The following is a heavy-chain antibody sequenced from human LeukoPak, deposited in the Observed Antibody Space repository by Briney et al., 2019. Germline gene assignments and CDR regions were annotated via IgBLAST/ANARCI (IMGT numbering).Heavy chain of an antibody. CDR2: IGAGGTFP. V-gene: IGHV3-23*01. CDR3: AKARNGDPPYYFDY. D-gene: IGHD4-17*01. J-gene: IGHJ4*02. Sequence: GGSLRLSCTASGFTFSSYAMNWVRQAPGKGLEWVSGIGAGGTFPYYADSVKGRFTIFRDNSRNTLYLQMNSLRADDTAVYYCAKARNGDPPYYFDYWGQGTLVTVSS. CDR1: GFTFSSYA.